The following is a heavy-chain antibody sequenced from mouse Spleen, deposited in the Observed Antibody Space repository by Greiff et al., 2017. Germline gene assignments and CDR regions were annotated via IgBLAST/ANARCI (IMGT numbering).Heavy chain of an antibody. J-gene: IGHJ4*01. CDR1: GYTFTSYW. CDR3: ARKGYYRYEEYYAMDY. CDR2: IYPYNGGT. Sequence: VQLQQPGAELVKPGASVKLSCKASGYTFTSYWMHWVKQSHGKSLEWIGYIYPYNGGTGYNQKFKSKATLTVDNSSSTAYMELRSLTSEDSAVYYCARKGYYRYEEYYAMDYWGQGASVTVSS. V-gene: IGHV1-34*01. D-gene: IGHD2-14*01.